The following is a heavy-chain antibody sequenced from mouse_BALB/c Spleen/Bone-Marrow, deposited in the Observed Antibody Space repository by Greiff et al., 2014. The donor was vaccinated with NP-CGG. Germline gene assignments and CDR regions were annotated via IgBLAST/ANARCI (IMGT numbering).Heavy chain of an antibody. J-gene: IGHJ3*01. CDR2: IDPANGNT. V-gene: IGHV14-3*02. CDR1: GFNIKDTY. CDR3: AIYYYGSSGFAY. Sequence: VQLQQSGAELVKPGASVKLSCTASGFNIKDTYMPWVKQRPEQGLEWIGRIDPANGNTKYDPKFQGKATITADTSSNTAYLQLSSLTSEDTAVYYCAIYYYGSSGFAYWGQGTLVTVSA. D-gene: IGHD1-1*01.